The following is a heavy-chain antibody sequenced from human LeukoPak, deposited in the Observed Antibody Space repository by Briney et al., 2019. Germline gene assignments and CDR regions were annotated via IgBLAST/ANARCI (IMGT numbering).Heavy chain of an antibody. CDR3: ARELYRRLPPGDY. J-gene: IGHJ4*02. CDR2: IKQDGREK. D-gene: IGHD1-26*01. CDR1: GFTFSSYW. V-gene: IGHV3-7*01. Sequence: HPGGSLRLSCAASGFTFSSYWMSWVRQAPGKGLEWVANIKQDGREKYYVNSVKDRFTIYRDNHKNSLYLQLNSLRAEDTAVYYCARELYRRLPPGDYWGQGTLVTVSS.